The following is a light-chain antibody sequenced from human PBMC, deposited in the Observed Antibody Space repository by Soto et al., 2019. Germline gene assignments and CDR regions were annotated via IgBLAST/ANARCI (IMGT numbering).Light chain of an antibody. CDR3: CSYAGSYTLV. Sequence: QSVLTQPRSVSGSPGQSVTISCTGTSSDVGGYNSVSWYQQHPGKAPKLVIYDVSKRPSGVPDRFSGSKSGNTASLTISGLQAEDEADYYCCSYAGSYTLVFGGGTQLTVL. CDR1: SSDVGGYNS. J-gene: IGLJ2*01. CDR2: DVS. V-gene: IGLV2-11*01.